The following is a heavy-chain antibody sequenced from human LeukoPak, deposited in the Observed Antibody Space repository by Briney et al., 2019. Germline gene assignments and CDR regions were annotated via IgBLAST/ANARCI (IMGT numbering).Heavy chain of an antibody. J-gene: IGHJ4*02. Sequence: GGSLRLSCAASGFTFSSYSMNWVPQAPGKGLEWGSYISSSSSTIYYADSVKGRFTISRDNAKNSLYLQMNSLRAEDTAVYYCASLWYGDYGSYWGQGTLVTVSS. D-gene: IGHD4-17*01. CDR3: ASLWYGDYGSY. V-gene: IGHV3-48*01. CDR1: GFTFSSYS. CDR2: ISSSSSTI.